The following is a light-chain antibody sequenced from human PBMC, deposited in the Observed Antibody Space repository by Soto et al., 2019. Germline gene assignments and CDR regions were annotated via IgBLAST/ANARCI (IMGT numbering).Light chain of an antibody. J-gene: IGKJ2*01. CDR2: LGS. Sequence: DIVMTQSPLSLPVTPGEPASVTCRSSQSLLHSNGYNYLDWYLQKPGQSPQLLIYLGSNWASGVPDRFSASGSGTDFTLKISRVEAEDVGVYYCMQALQTPRAFGQGTKLEIK. V-gene: IGKV2-28*01. CDR3: MQALQTPRA. CDR1: QSLLHSNGYNY.